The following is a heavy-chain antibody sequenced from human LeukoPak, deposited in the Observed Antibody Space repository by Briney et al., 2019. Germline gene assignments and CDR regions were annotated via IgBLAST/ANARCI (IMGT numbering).Heavy chain of an antibody. D-gene: IGHD4-17*01. CDR3: TRDYGDYDYYYGMDV. J-gene: IGHJ6*02. CDR1: GFTFGDYA. Sequence: GGSLRLSCTASGFTFGDYAMSWFRQAPGKRLEWVGFIRSKAYGGTTEYAASVKGRFTISRDDSKSIAYLQMNSLKTEDTAVYYCTRDYGDYDYYYGMDVWGQGTTVTVSS. V-gene: IGHV3-49*03. CDR2: IRSKAYGGTT.